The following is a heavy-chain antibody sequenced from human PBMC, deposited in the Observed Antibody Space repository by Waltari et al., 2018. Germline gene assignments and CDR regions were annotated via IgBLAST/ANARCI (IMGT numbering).Heavy chain of an antibody. V-gene: IGHV4-30-4*08. D-gene: IGHD3-10*01. Sequence: QVLLQESGPGLGKPPQTLSHTCTVSGASTSDGNYYWNWIRQPPGKGLEWIGYTYYAGSYYYNPSLKSRVAVSVDTSTNQVSLDLRSVTAADTAVYYCAREEYGASFFDQWGQGIQVTV. CDR3: AREEYGASFFDQ. CDR1: GASTSDGNYY. CDR2: TYYAGSY. J-gene: IGHJ4*02.